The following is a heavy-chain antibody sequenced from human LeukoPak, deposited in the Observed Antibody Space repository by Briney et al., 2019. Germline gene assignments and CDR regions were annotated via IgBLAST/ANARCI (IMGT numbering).Heavy chain of an antibody. J-gene: IGHJ5*02. CDR3: ARDNSVGDIAWWFDP. Sequence: ASVKVSCKASGYTFAGYYMHWVRQAPGQGLEWLGLINPSGSSTLYAQKFQGRVTMTRDMSTTTDYMELSSLRSEDTAVYYCARDNSVGDIAWWFDPWGQGTLVTVSS. D-gene: IGHD3-16*02. CDR1: GYTFAGYY. CDR2: INPSGSST. V-gene: IGHV1-46*01.